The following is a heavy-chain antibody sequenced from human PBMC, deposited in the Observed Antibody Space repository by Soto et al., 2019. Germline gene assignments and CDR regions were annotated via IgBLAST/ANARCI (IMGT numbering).Heavy chain of an antibody. CDR3: ARGDSSSWYSNNWFDP. Sequence: PSETLSLTCTVCGGSISSGGYYWSWIRQHPXKGLEWIGYIYYSGSTYYNPSLKSRVTISVDTSKNQFSLKLSSVTAADTAVYYCARGDSSSWYSNNWFDPWGQGTLVTVSS. CDR2: IYYSGST. J-gene: IGHJ5*02. CDR1: GGSISSGGYY. V-gene: IGHV4-31*03. D-gene: IGHD6-13*01.